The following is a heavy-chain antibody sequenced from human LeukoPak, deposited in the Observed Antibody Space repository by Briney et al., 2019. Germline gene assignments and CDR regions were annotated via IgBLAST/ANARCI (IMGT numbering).Heavy chain of an antibody. CDR2: ISAYNGNT. CDR1: GYTFTSYG. J-gene: IGHJ6*02. D-gene: IGHD3-22*01. Sequence: ASVTVSCKASGYTFTSYGISWVRQAPGQGLEWMGWISAYNGNTNYAQKLQGRVTMTTDPSTSTAYMELRSLRSDDTAVYYCARDELFVVIPTPYYYYGMDVWGQGTTVTVSS. V-gene: IGHV1-18*01. CDR3: ARDELFVVIPTPYYYYGMDV.